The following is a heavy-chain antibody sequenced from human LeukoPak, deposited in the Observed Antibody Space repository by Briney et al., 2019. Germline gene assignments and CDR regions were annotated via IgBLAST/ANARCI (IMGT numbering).Heavy chain of an antibody. CDR1: GFTFSSYS. CDR3: ARGGIAAAGNTNFDY. V-gene: IGHV3-48*01. Sequence: GGSLRLSCAASGFTFSSYSMNWVRQAPGKGLEWISYITTSGGAKNYADSVKGRFTISRDNAENSLYLQMSSLRAEDTAVYYCARGGIAAAGNTNFDYWGQGTLVTVSS. D-gene: IGHD6-13*01. CDR2: ITTSGGAK. J-gene: IGHJ4*02.